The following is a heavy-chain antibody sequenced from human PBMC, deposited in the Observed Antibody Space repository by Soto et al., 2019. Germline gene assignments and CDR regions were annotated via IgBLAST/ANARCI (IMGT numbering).Heavy chain of an antibody. CDR1: GGTFSSYT. V-gene: IGHV1-69*02. J-gene: IGHJ4*02. CDR2: IIPILGIA. D-gene: IGHD3-16*02. CDR3: ATGEGGGDQFRRFDY. Sequence: QVQLVQSGAEVKKPGSSVKVSCKASGGTFSSYTISWVRQAPGQGLEWMGRIIPILGIANYAQKFQGRVTITADKSTSTAYMELSGLRSEDTAVYYCATGEGGGDQFRRFDYWGQGTLVTVSS.